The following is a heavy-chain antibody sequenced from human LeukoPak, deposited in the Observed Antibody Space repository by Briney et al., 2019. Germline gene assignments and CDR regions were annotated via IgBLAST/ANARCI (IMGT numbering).Heavy chain of an antibody. CDR3: ARDRGEIGDYFDY. CDR1: GYTFTGYY. J-gene: IGHJ4*02. CDR2: INPNSGGT. Sequence: GASVKVSCKASGYTFTGYYMHWLRQAPGQGLEWMGWINPNSGGTNYAQKFQGRVTMTRDTSISTAYMELSRLRSDDTAVYYCARDRGEIGDYFDYWGQGTLVTVSS. D-gene: IGHD2-21*01. V-gene: IGHV1-2*02.